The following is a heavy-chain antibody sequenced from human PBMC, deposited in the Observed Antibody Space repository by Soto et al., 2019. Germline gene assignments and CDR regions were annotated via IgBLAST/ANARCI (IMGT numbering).Heavy chain of an antibody. CDR2: IWYDGSNR. J-gene: IGHJ5*02. Sequence: QVQLVESGGGVVQPGRSLRLSCAASGFTFSSYGMHWVRQAPGKGLEWVAVIWYDGSNRYYADSVKGRFTISRDNSKNTLYLQMNSLTAEDTAVYYCARDPVEKCSSTTCYVGWFDPWGQGTLVTVSS. CDR1: GFTFSSYG. D-gene: IGHD2-2*01. V-gene: IGHV3-33*01. CDR3: ARDPVEKCSSTTCYVGWFDP.